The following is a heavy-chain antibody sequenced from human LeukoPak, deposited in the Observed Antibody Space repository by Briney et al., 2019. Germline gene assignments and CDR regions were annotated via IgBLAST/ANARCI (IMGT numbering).Heavy chain of an antibody. Sequence: PSETLSLTCTVSSGSISSGDFYWSWIRQPAGKGLEWIGRIYTSGNTNYNPSLKSRVTISLDTSKNQFSLKLSSVTAADTAVYYCARKRSDYDFWSGYYHWFDPWGQGTLVTVSS. D-gene: IGHD3-3*01. CDR3: ARKRSDYDFWSGYYHWFDP. CDR1: SGSISSGDFY. J-gene: IGHJ5*02. CDR2: IYTSGNT. V-gene: IGHV4-61*02.